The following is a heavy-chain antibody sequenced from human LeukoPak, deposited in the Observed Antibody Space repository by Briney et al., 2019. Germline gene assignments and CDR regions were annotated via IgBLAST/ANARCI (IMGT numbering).Heavy chain of an antibody. V-gene: IGHV1-69*13. J-gene: IGHJ4*02. CDR3: AMSPSSGSFDY. CDR1: GGTFSSYA. CDR2: IIPIFGTA. Sequence: SVKLSCKASGGTFSSYAISWVRQAPGQGLEWMGGIIPIFGTANYAQKFQGGVTITADQSTSTAYMGLSSLRSEDTAVYYCAMSPSSGSFDYWGQGPLVPVSS. D-gene: IGHD3-22*01.